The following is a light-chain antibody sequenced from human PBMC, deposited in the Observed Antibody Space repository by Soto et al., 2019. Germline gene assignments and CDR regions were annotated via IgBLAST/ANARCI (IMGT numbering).Light chain of an antibody. CDR2: EVS. V-gene: IGLV2-14*01. CDR3: TSYTSDTTVI. Sequence: QSVLTQPASVSGSPGQSITISCTGTSSDVGGYKYVSWYQQQSGKAPKLMIYEVSNRPSGVSNRFFGSKSGNTASLTISGLQAEDEADYYCTSYTSDTTVIFGGGTQLTVL. CDR1: SSDVGGYKY. J-gene: IGLJ2*01.